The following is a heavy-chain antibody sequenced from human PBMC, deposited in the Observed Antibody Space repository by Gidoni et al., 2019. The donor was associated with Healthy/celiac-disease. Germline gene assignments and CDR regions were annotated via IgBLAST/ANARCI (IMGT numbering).Heavy chain of an antibody. J-gene: IGHJ5*02. V-gene: IGHV3-15*01. CDR3: TTESYYYDSSGYYYDGGYNWFDP. Sequence: EVQLVESGGGLVKPGGSLRLSCAASGFTFSNAWMRWVRQAPGKGLEWVGRIKSKTDGGTTDYAAPVKGRFTISRDDSKNTLYLQMNSLKTEDTAVYYCTTESYYYDSSGYYYDGGYNWFDPWGQGTLVTVSS. D-gene: IGHD3-22*01. CDR2: IKSKTDGGTT. CDR1: GFTFSNAW.